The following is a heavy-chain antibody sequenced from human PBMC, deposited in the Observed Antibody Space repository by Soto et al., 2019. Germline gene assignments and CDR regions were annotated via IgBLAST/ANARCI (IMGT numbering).Heavy chain of an antibody. D-gene: IGHD3-22*01. CDR2: IIPIFGTA. J-gene: IGHJ4*02. Sequence: QVQLVQSGAEVKKPGSSVKVSCKASGGTFSSSAISWVRQAPGQGLEWMGGIIPIFGTANYAQKFQGRVTITADKSTSTAYMELSSLRSEDTAVYYCAGEDYYDSSGYYSPLGYWGQGTLVTVSS. CDR3: AGEDYYDSSGYYSPLGY. CDR1: GGTFSSSA. V-gene: IGHV1-69*06.